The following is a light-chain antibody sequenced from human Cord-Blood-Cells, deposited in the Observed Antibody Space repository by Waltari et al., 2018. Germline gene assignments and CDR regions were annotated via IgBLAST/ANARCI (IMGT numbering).Light chain of an antibody. Sequence: QSALTQPPYASGSPGQSVTISCTGTSSDVVGYNYVPWYQQHPGKAPKLMIYEVSKRPSGVPDRFSGSKSGNTASLTVSGLQAEDEADYYCSSYAGSNNWVFGGGTKLTVL. J-gene: IGLJ3*02. CDR2: EVS. CDR3: SSYAGSNNWV. V-gene: IGLV2-8*01. CDR1: SSDVVGYNY.